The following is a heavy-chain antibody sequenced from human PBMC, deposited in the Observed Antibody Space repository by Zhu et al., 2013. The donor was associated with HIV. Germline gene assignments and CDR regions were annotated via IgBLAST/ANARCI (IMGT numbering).Heavy chain of an antibody. D-gene: IGHD1-26*01. CDR3: ARGSRGAHAFDI. CDR1: GYTFTTYG. J-gene: IGHJ3*02. CDR2: ISGYNNNT. V-gene: IGHV1-18*01. Sequence: AQLVQSGTEVAKPGASVRVSCKASGYTFTTYGISWVRQAPGQGLEWMGWISGYNNNTNYAQKFQGRVTMTTDTSTSTAYMELRSLRSDDTAVYYCARGSRGAHAFDIWGQGTMVTVSS.